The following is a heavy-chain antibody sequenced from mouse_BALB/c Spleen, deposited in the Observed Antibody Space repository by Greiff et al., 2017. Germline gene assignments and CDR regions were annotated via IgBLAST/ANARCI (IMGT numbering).Heavy chain of an antibody. CDR2: ISSGSSTI. CDR3: AREGRYDYYAMDY. CDR1: GFTFSSFG. V-gene: IGHV5-17*02. Sequence: EVQLVESGGGLVQPGGSRKLSCAASGFTFSSFGMHWVRQAPEKGLEWVAYISSGSSTIYYADTVKGRFTISRDNPKNTLFLQMTSLRSEDTAMYYCAREGRYDYYAMDYWGQGTSVTVSS. J-gene: IGHJ4*01. D-gene: IGHD2-14*01.